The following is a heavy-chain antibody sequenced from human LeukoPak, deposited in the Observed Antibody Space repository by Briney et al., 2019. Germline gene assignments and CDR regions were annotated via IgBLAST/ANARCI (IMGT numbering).Heavy chain of an antibody. CDR2: INPSGGST. CDR3: ARGDCSSTICYSPMDV. Sequence: ASVKVSCKASGYTFTSYYMHWVRQAPGQGLEWMGIINPSGGSTSYAQKFQGRVTMTRDMSTSTVYMELSSLRSEDTAVYYCARGDCSSTICYSPMDVWGKGTTVTVSS. D-gene: IGHD2-2*01. V-gene: IGHV1-46*01. J-gene: IGHJ6*03. CDR1: GYTFTSYY.